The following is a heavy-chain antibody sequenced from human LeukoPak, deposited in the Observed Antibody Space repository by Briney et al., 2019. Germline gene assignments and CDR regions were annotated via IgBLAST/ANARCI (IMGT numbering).Heavy chain of an antibody. D-gene: IGHD6-19*01. V-gene: IGHV6-1*01. CDR2: TYQRSKWYN. CDR1: GDSVSINSAA. Sequence: SQTPSLTCAISGDSVSINSAAWNWIRQSPSRGLEWLGRTYQRSKWYNDYAVSVKSRITINPDISKNQFSLQLNSVTPEDTAVYYCARSPSPYSSGWYFDYWGQGTLVTVSS. J-gene: IGHJ4*02. CDR3: ARSPSPYSSGWYFDY.